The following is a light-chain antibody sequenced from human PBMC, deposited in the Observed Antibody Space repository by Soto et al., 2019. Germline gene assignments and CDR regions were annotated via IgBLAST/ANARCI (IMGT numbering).Light chain of an antibody. J-gene: IGLJ2*01. CDR2: EVS. CDR3: SSYAGSNHVV. Sequence: QSVLTQPPSASGSPGQSVTISCTGTSSDVGGYNYVSWYQQHPGKAPKLMIYEVSKRPSGVPDRFSGSKSGNTASLTVSGRQAEDEADYYCSSYAGSNHVVFGGGTKVTVL. CDR1: SSDVGGYNY. V-gene: IGLV2-8*01.